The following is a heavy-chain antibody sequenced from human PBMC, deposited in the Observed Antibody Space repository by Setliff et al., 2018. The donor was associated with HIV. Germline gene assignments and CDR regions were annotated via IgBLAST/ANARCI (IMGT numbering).Heavy chain of an antibody. CDR2: VYYSGST. CDR1: GGSIRNIDYY. V-gene: IGHV4-39*07. Sequence: SETLSLTCTVSGGSIRNIDYYWGWIRQPPGKGLEWIGTVYYSGSTYYNNSVKGRVTISVDKSKSQFSLKLNSVTAADTAVYYCGGNGYYSIDYWGQGTQVTVSS. D-gene: IGHD3-22*01. CDR3: GGNGYYSIDY. J-gene: IGHJ4*02.